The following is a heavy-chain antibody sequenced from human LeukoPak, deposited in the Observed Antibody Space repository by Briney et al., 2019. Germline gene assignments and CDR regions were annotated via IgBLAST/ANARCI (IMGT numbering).Heavy chain of an antibody. D-gene: IGHD3-9*01. V-gene: IGHV5-51*01. CDR3: ARPRDILTGYFGGAFDI. J-gene: IGHJ3*02. CDR2: IYPGDSDT. Sequence: GESLKISCKGSGHSFTSYWIGWVRQMPGKGLEWMGIIYPGDSDTRYSPSFQGQVTISADKSISTAYLQWSSLKASDTAMYYCARPRDILTGYFGGAFDIWGQGTMVTVSS. CDR1: GHSFTSYW.